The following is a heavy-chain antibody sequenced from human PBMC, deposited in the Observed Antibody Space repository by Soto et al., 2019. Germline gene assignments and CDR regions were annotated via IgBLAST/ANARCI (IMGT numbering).Heavy chain of an antibody. CDR3: ANRLYARSDDDFDI. V-gene: IGHV2-5*02. CDR1: GFSLTTSGVG. CDR2: IYWDDEK. Sequence: QITLKESGPTLVKPTQTLTLTCTFSGFSLTTSGVGVGWIRQPPGKALEWLALIYWDDEKRYSPSLQSRLTITKDTSKNQVELKVTNMNPADTGTYYCANRLYARSDDDFDIWGQGTMVYVSS. J-gene: IGHJ3*02. D-gene: IGHD2-2*01.